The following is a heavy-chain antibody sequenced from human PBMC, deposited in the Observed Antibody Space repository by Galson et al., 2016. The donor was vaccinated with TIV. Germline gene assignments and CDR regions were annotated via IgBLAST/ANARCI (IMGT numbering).Heavy chain of an antibody. CDR1: GGSIITKSYY. CDR2: VYDNGNA. Sequence: LSLTCIVSGGSIITKSYYWGWIRQPPGKGLEWIGIVYDNGNAYYNPSLKSRVTISDDTSKNQFSLKLTSVTAADTAVYYCARERTPPGPDNDTWFDPWGHGILVTVSS. CDR3: ARERTPPGPDNDTWFDP. V-gene: IGHV4-39*07. D-gene: IGHD3-22*01. J-gene: IGHJ5*02.